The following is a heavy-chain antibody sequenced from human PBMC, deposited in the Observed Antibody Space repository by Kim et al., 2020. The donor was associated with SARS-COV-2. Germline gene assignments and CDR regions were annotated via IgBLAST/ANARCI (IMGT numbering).Heavy chain of an antibody. CDR2: IRGSDGST. Sequence: GGSLRLSCTASGFTFSNYDMSWVRQAPGKGLEWVSAIRGSDGSTEYADSVKGRFTISRDYSKSTLYLQMNSLRVEDTAVYYCAKVSWFRERGDYWGQGILVAVSS. J-gene: IGHJ4*02. D-gene: IGHD3-10*01. CDR1: GFTFSNYD. CDR3: AKVSWFRERGDY. V-gene: IGHV3-23*01.